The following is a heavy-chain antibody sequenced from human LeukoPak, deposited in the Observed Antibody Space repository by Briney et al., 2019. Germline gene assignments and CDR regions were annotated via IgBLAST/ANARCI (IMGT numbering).Heavy chain of an antibody. V-gene: IGHV3-11*03. Sequence: GGSLRLSCAASGFTFSDYYMSWIRQAPGKGLEWVSYISSSSSYTNYADSVEGRFTISRDNAKNSLYLQMNSLRAEDTAVYYCARPSHYDILTGYYSYYYGMDVWGQGTTVTVSS. CDR3: ARPSHYDILTGYYSYYYGMDV. CDR2: ISSSSSYT. D-gene: IGHD3-9*01. J-gene: IGHJ6*02. CDR1: GFTFSDYY.